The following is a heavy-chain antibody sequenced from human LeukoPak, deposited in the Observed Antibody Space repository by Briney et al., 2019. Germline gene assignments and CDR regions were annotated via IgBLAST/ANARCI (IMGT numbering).Heavy chain of an antibody. J-gene: IGHJ4*02. Sequence: ASVKVSCKASGYTFISYGISWVRQAPGQGPEWMGWISGDKGNTNYAQKFQGRVTMTTDTSTSTAYMELRSLRSDDTAVYYCANAPRYYGSGSYSFYFDYWGQGTLVTVSS. D-gene: IGHD3-10*01. CDR2: ISGDKGNT. V-gene: IGHV1-18*01. CDR3: ANAPRYYGSGSYSFYFDY. CDR1: GYTFISYG.